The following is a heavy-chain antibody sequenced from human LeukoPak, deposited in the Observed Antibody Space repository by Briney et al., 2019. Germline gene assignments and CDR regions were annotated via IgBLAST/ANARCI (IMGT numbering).Heavy chain of an antibody. CDR1: GFTFSGYP. CDR3: VRDRAPWGGALGGAKGMDV. J-gene: IGHJ6*04. D-gene: IGHD3-10*01. V-gene: IGHV3-30-3*01. Sequence: GGSLRLSCAASGFTFSGYPIHWVRQAPGKGLEWVAVISYDGSNKYYADSVKGQFTISRDNSKNTLYLQMNSLRAEDTAVYYCVRDRAPWGGALGGAKGMDVWGEGTTVTVSS. CDR2: ISYDGSNK.